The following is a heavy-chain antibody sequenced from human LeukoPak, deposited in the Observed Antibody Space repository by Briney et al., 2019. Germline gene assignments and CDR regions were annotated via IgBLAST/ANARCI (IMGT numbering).Heavy chain of an antibody. CDR3: AELGASGNGYLSWFDP. D-gene: IGHD3-22*01. CDR2: IYYSGNS. Sequence: SETLSLTCTVSGGSISTYYWSWIRQPPGKGLEWIGYIYYSGNSNYNPSLKSRVTISVDTSKNQFSLKLSSVTAADTAVYYCAELGASGNGYLSWFDPWGQGTLVTVSS. V-gene: IGHV4-59*01. CDR1: GGSISTYY. J-gene: IGHJ5*02.